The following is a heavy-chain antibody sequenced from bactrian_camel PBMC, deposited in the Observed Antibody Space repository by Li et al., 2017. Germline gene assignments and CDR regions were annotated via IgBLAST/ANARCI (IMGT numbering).Heavy chain of an antibody. CDR1: TETHSIYC. CDR3: AAWPFSAGDVRRRRDVRCGDWGNYIY. D-gene: IGHD6*01. V-gene: IGHV3S42*01. Sequence: DVQLVESGGASVQAGGYLRLSCESSTETHSIYCMGWFRQAPGKEREAVAHIWRGGGSPPIYADSVKGRFTISQDRAKNTLYLQMDSLNTDDTATYYCAAWPFSAGDVRRRRDVRCGDWGNYIYRGQGTQVTVS. J-gene: IGHJ4*01. CDR2: IWRGGGSPP.